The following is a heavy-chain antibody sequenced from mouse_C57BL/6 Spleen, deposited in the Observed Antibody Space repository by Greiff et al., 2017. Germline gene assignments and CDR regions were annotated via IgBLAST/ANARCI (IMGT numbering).Heavy chain of an antibody. CDR1: GFTFSSYA. J-gene: IGHJ3*01. Sequence: EVQLVESGEGLVKPGGSLKLSCAASGFTFSSYAMSWVRQTPEKRLEWVAYISSGGDYIYYADTVKGRFTISRDNARNTLYLQMSSLKSEDTAMYYCTRGDDYGDAPWFAYWGQGTLVTVSA. V-gene: IGHV5-9-1*02. CDR2: ISSGGDYI. D-gene: IGHD2-4*01. CDR3: TRGDDYGDAPWFAY.